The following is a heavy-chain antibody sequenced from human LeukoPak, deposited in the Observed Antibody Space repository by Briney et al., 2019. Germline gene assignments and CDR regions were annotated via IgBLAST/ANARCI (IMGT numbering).Heavy chain of an antibody. CDR3: ARHGGSGWSLFDS. CDR2: VYYSGST. D-gene: IGHD6-19*01. CDR1: SGSLSSDSYY. J-gene: IGHJ4*02. V-gene: IGHV4-39*01. Sequence: SETLSLTCTVSSGSLSSDSYYWVWLRQPPGKGLEWIGSVYYSGSTYSNPSLRSRLTISVDTSKNHFSLNLSSVTAADTAVYYCARHGGSGWSLFDSWGQGTLVTVSS.